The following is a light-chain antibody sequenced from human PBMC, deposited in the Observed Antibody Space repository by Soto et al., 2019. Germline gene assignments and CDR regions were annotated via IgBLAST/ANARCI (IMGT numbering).Light chain of an antibody. J-gene: IGLJ1*01. CDR3: SSYTSSSTLGV. CDR1: SSDVGGYNH. Sequence: QSVLTQPDSVSGSPGQSITISCTGTSSDVGGYNHVSWYQQHPGKAPKLMIYDVSNRPSGVSNRFSGSKSGNTASLTISGLQAVDEADYYCSSYTSSSTLGVFGTGTKVTVL. CDR2: DVS. V-gene: IGLV2-14*01.